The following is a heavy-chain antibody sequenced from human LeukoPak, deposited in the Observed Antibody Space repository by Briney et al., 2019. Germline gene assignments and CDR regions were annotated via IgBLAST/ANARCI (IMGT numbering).Heavy chain of an antibody. D-gene: IGHD4/OR15-4a*01. Sequence: PGGSLRLSCAASGFTFSSYGMHWVRQAPGKGLEWVAVIWYDGSNKYYADSVKGRFTISRDNAKNSLYLQTNSLRAEDTAVYYCARDEVYGEQYYFDYWGQGTLVTVSS. CDR2: IWYDGSNK. J-gene: IGHJ4*02. CDR1: GFTFSSYG. V-gene: IGHV3-33*01. CDR3: ARDEVYGEQYYFDY.